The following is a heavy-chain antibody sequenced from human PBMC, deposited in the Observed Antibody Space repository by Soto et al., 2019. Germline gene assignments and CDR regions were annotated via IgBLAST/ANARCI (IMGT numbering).Heavy chain of an antibody. J-gene: IGHJ4*02. CDR3: GRGVSGSYRRDY. CDR2: INGDGTGT. V-gene: IGHV3-74*01. D-gene: IGHD3-16*02. Sequence: EVQLVESGGGLVQPGGSLRLSCAASGFTFSNYWMHWVRQAPGKGLVWVSRINGDGTGTNYADSVKGQFTISRDNAKNTLYLQMNSLRDEDTAIYYCGRGVSGSYRRDYWGQGTLVTVSS. CDR1: GFTFSNYW.